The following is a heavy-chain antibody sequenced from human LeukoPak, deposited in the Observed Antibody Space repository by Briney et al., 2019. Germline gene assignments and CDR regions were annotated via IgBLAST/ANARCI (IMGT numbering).Heavy chain of an antibody. Sequence: ASVKVSCKASGYTFTSYYMHWVRQAPGQGLEWMGIINPSGGGTNYAQKFQGRVTMTRDTSISTAYMELSRLRSDDTAVYYCARVGEFYYDSSGYYPDYWGQGTLVTVSS. D-gene: IGHD3-22*01. J-gene: IGHJ4*02. CDR3: ARVGEFYYDSSGYYPDY. CDR2: INPSGGGT. V-gene: IGHV1-2*02. CDR1: GYTFTSYY.